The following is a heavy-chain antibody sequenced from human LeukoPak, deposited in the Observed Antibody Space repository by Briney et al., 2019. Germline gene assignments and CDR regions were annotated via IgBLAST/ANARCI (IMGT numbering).Heavy chain of an antibody. CDR1: GESFSGYY. D-gene: IGHD5-12*01. CDR3: ARGAYKNSGYATAFDY. Sequence: PSETLSLTCAVYGESFSGYYWSWIRQPPGKGVEWIGEINHSGSTNYNPSLKSRVTITVDTSKNQFSLKRGSVTGADTAVYYCARGAYKNSGYATAFDYWGQGTLVTVSS. CDR2: INHSGST. V-gene: IGHV4-34*01. J-gene: IGHJ4*02.